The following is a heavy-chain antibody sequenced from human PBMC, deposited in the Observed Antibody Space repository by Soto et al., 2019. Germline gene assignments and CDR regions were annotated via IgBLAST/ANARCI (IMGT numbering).Heavy chain of an antibody. CDR2: ISAYNGNT. CDR1: GYTFTSYG. CDR3: ARFMNDVVVDYYMDV. D-gene: IGHD2-2*01. J-gene: IGHJ6*03. Sequence: ASVKVSCKASGYTFTSYGISWVRQAPGQGLEWMGWISAYNGNTNYAQKLQGRVTMTTDTSTSTAYMEMRSPRSDDTAVYHCARFMNDVVVDYYMDVWGKGTTVTVSS. V-gene: IGHV1-18*01.